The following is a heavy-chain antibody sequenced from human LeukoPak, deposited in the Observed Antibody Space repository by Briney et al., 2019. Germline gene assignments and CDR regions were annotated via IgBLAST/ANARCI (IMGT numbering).Heavy chain of an antibody. Sequence: GGSLRLSCIAPGFIFYVYGMSWVRHAPGKGLEWVSGIYWNGGTTDYADSVKGRFISYRENAKIPLYLQVKSLSAKDTALYYCVSDKYIQGYSYGYYNESSCYADALDIWGQGTMVTVSS. CDR1: GFIFYVYG. V-gene: IGHV3-20*04. J-gene: IGHJ3*02. D-gene: IGHD5-18*01. CDR2: IYWNGGTT. CDR3: VSDKYIQGYSYGYYNESSCYADALDI.